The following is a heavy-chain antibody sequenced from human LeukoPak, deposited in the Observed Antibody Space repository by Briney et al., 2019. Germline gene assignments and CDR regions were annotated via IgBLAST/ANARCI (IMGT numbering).Heavy chain of an antibody. Sequence: PSQTLSLTCTVSGGSISSGGYYWSWIRQPPGKGLEWIGYIYYSGSTNYNPSLKSRVTISVDTSKNQFSLKLSSVTVADTAVYYCARHMYSGSYPDAFDIWGQGTMVTVSS. CDR2: IYYSGST. V-gene: IGHV4-61*08. CDR1: GGSISSGGYY. D-gene: IGHD1-26*01. J-gene: IGHJ3*02. CDR3: ARHMYSGSYPDAFDI.